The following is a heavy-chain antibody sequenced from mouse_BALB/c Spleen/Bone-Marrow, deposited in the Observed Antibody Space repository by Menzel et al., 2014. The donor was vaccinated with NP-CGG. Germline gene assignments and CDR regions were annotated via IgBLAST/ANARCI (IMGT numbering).Heavy chain of an antibody. CDR3: ARDYGYPFAY. V-gene: IGHV1-14*01. CDR2: INPYNDGT. D-gene: IGHD1-2*01. J-gene: IGHJ3*01. Sequence: LVESGSELVKPGASVKMSCKASGYTFXSYVMHWVKQKPGQGLEWIGYINPYNDGTKYNEKFKGKATLTSDKSSSAAYMELSSLTSEDSAVYYCARDYGYPFAYWGQGTLVTVSA. CDR1: GYTFXSYV.